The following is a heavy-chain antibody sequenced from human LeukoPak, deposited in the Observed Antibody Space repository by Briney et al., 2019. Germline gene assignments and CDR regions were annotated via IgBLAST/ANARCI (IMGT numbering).Heavy chain of an antibody. CDR3: AKGEVYYGSGSYSVRPFDY. D-gene: IGHD3-10*01. J-gene: IGHJ4*02. CDR2: ISWNSGSI. Sequence: PGGSLRLSCAASGFTFDDYAMHWVRQAPGKGLEWVSGISWNSGSIGYADSVKGRFTISRDNAKNSLYLQMNSLRAEDTAVYYCAKGEVYYGSGSYSVRPFDYWGQGTLVTVSS. CDR1: GFTFDDYA. V-gene: IGHV3-9*01.